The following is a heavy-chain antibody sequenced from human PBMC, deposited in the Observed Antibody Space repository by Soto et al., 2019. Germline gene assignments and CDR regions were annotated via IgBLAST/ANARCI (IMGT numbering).Heavy chain of an antibody. CDR3: ARVLWFGEVPYFDY. CDR2: IDAENGDT. J-gene: IGHJ4*02. CDR1: GYTLTELS. D-gene: IGHD3-10*01. V-gene: IGHV1-24*01. Sequence: ASVKVSCKVSGYTLTELSMHWVRQAPGKGLEWMGGIDAENGDTIYAQKFQGRVTITRDTSAGTAYMELSSLRSEDTAVYYCARVLWFGEVPYFDYWGQGTLVTVSS.